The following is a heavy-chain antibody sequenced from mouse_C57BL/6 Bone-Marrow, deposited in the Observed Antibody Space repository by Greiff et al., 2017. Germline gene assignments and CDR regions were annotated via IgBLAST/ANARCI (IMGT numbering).Heavy chain of an antibody. V-gene: IGHV1-42*01. J-gene: IGHJ4*01. CDR3: ASSHGNYEGAMEY. CDR2: INPSTGGT. CDR1: GYSFTGYY. Sequence: EVQLQQSGPELVKPGASVKISCKASGYSFTGYYMNWVKQSPEKSLEWIGEINPSTGGTTYNQKFKAKATLTVDKSSSTAYIKLKSLTSEDSAVYYCASSHGNYEGAMEYWGQGTSVTVAS. D-gene: IGHD2-1*01.